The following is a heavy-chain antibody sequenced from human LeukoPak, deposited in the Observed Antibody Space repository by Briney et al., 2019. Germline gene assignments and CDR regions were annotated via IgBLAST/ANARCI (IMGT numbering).Heavy chain of an antibody. V-gene: IGHV3-30*18. D-gene: IGHD2-15*01. CDR3: AKDRGVVVAAPYYFDY. CDR1: GFTFSSYG. J-gene: IGHJ4*02. CDR2: ISYDGSNK. Sequence: QAGRSLRLSCAASGFTFSSYGMHWVRQAPGKGLEWVAVISYDGSNKYYADSVKGRFTISRDNSKNTLYLQMNSLRAEDTAVYYCAKDRGVVVAAPYYFDYWGQGTLVTVSS.